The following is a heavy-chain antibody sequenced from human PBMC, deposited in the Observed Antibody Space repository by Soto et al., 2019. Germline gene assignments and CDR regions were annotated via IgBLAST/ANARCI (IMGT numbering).Heavy chain of an antibody. CDR1: GGSISSGDYY. CDR3: ARVGSRIATRPFDY. J-gene: IGHJ4*02. CDR2: IYYSGST. V-gene: IGHV4-30-4*01. D-gene: IGHD6-6*01. Sequence: PSETLSLTCTVSGGSISSGDYYWSWIRQPPGKGLEWIGYIYYSGSTYYNPSLKSRVTISVDTSKNQFSLKLSSVTAADTAVYYCARVGSRIATRPFDYWGQGTLVTVSS.